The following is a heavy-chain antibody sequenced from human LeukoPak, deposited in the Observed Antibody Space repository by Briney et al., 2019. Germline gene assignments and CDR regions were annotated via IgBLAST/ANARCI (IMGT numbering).Heavy chain of an antibody. D-gene: IGHD3-22*01. V-gene: IGHV3-21*01. J-gene: IGHJ3*02. CDR3: ARDSDYYDSSGYPDAFGI. CDR2: ISSSSSYI. CDR1: GFTFSSYS. Sequence: GGSLRLSCAASGFTFSSYSMNWVRQAPGKGLERVSSISSSSSYIYYADSVKGRFTISRDNAKNSLYLQMNSLRAEDTAVYYCARDSDYYDSSGYPDAFGIWGQGTMVTVSS.